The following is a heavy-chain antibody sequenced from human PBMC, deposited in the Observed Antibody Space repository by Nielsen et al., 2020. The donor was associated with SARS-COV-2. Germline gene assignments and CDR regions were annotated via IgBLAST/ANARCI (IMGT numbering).Heavy chain of an antibody. CDR3: ARDHRGGGYASWGI. D-gene: IGHD5-12*01. J-gene: IGHJ3*02. CDR1: GGSINSYY. Sequence: SETLSLTCTVSGGSINSYYWSWIRQPPGKGLEWIGYIYYSGSTNYNPSLKSRVTISVDTSKNQFSLKLSSVTAADTAVYYCARDHRGGGYASWGIWGQGTMVTVSS. V-gene: IGHV4-59*01. CDR2: IYYSGST.